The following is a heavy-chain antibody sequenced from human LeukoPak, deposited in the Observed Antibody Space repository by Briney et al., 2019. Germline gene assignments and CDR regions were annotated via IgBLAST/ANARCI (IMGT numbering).Heavy chain of an antibody. Sequence: GGSLRLSCAASGFTSSSYWMSWVRQAPGKGLEWVANIKQDGSEKYYVDSVKGRFTISRDNAKNSLYLQMNSLRAEDTAVYYCARYDVDWLSNYYFDYWGQGTLVTVSS. J-gene: IGHJ4*02. CDR3: ARYDVDWLSNYYFDY. V-gene: IGHV3-7*01. CDR1: GFTSSSYW. D-gene: IGHD3-9*01. CDR2: IKQDGSEK.